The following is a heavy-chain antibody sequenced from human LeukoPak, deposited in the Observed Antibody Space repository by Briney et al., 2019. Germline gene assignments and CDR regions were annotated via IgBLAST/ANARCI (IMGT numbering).Heavy chain of an antibody. CDR1: GGTFSSYA. CDR2: IIPIFGTA. CDR3: ARRGGYCSSTSCPVSDY. Sequence: GASVKVSCKASGGTFSSYAISWVRQAPGQGLEWMGGIIPIFGTANYAQKFQGRVTITADESTSTAYMELSSLRSEDTAVYYCARRGGYCSSTSCPVSDYWGQGTLVTVSS. J-gene: IGHJ4*02. V-gene: IGHV1-69*13. D-gene: IGHD2-2*01.